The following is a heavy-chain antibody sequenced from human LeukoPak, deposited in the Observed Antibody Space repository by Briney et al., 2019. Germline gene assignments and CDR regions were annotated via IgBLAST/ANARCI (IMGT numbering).Heavy chain of an antibody. D-gene: IGHD2-2*01. CDR1: GGTFSSYA. V-gene: IGHV1-69*13. Sequence: SVKVSCKASGGTFSSYAISWVRQAPGRGLEWMGGIIPIFGTANYAQKFQGRVTITADESTSTAYMELSSLRSEDTAVYYCARDPPRYCSSTSCYGWFDPWGQGTLVTVSS. CDR2: IIPIFGTA. J-gene: IGHJ5*02. CDR3: ARDPPRYCSSTSCYGWFDP.